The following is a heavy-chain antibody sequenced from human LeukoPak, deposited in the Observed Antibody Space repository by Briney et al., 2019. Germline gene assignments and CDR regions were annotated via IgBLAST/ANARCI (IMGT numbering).Heavy chain of an antibody. CDR1: GFTFSSYW. V-gene: IGHV3-74*01. J-gene: IGHJ4*02. CDR2: INTDGSST. CDR3: ARDCGTTSCSLFDY. D-gene: IGHD2-2*01. Sequence: GGSLRLSCAASGFTFSSYWMHWVRQAPGKGLVWVSRINTDGSSTSYADSVKGRFTISRDNAKNSLYLQMNSLRAGDTAVYYCARDCGTTSCSLFDYWGQGTLVTVSS.